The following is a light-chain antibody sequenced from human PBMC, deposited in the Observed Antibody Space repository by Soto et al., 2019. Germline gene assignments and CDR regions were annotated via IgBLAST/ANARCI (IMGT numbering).Light chain of an antibody. CDR1: QSVSSY. Sequence: EIVLTQSAATLSLSPGGRATLSCRASQSVSSYVAWYQQKPGQAPRLLIYDASNRAAGTPARFSGSGSGTDFTLTISSLEPEDFAVYCCQQRSDWPTFGPGTKVDIK. CDR2: DAS. CDR3: QQRSDWPT. J-gene: IGKJ3*01. V-gene: IGKV3-11*01.